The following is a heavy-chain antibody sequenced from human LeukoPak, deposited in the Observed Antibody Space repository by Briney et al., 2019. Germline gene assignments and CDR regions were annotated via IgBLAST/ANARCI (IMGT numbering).Heavy chain of an antibody. J-gene: IGHJ4*02. V-gene: IGHV1-69*13. CDR2: IIPIFGTA. CDR1: GYTFTSYA. D-gene: IGHD1-26*01. Sequence: SVKVSCKASGYTFTSYAISWVRQAPGQGLEWMGGIIPIFGTANYAQKFQGRVTITADESTSTAYMELSSLRSEDTAVYYCARDHRSGRATTSGVLDYWGQGTLVTVSS. CDR3: ARDHRSGRATTSGVLDY.